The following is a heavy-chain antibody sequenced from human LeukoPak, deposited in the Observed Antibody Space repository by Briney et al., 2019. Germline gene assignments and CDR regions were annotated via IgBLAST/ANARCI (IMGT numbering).Heavy chain of an antibody. CDR3: ARHDPGWFDT. V-gene: IGHV4-59*08. D-gene: IGHD7-27*01. J-gene: IGHJ5*02. Sequence: PSETLSLTCTVSGGSISSSYWSWIRQPPGKGLEWIGYIHERVSTNYNPSLKSRATISVDTSKAHFSLKLSSATATDTAAYYCARHDPGWFDTWGQGTLVTVSS. CDR1: GGSISSSY. CDR2: IHERVST.